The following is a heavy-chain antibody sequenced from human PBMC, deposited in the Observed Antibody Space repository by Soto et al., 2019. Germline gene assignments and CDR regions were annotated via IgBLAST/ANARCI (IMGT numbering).Heavy chain of an antibody. Sequence: EVQLLESGGGLVQPGGSLRLSCAASGFTFSSYAMSWVRQAPGKGLEWVSAISGSGGSTYYADSVKGRFTISRDNSKNTVYLQMNSLRAEDTAVYYCAKGGPYYYDSSGYYDYWGQGTLVTVSS. CDR1: GFTFSSYA. J-gene: IGHJ4*02. CDR3: AKGGPYYYDSSGYYDY. V-gene: IGHV3-23*01. D-gene: IGHD3-22*01. CDR2: ISGSGGST.